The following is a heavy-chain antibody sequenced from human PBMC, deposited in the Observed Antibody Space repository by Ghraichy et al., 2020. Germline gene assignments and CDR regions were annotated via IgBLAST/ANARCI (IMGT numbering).Heavy chain of an antibody. J-gene: IGHJ4*02. D-gene: IGHD6-13*01. CDR3: AKVRGEGNSWTNFDY. CDR2: ISYDGSNK. V-gene: IGHV3-30*18. CDR1: GFTFSSYG. Sequence: GGSLRLSCAASGFTFSSYGMHWVRQAPGKGLEWVAIISYDGSNKYYADSVKGRFTISRDNSKNTLYLQMNSLRGEDTAVYYCAKVRGEGNSWTNFDYWGQGTLVTVSS.